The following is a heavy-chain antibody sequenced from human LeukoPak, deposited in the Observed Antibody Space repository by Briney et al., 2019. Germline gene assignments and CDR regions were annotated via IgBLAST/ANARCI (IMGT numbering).Heavy chain of an antibody. CDR3: ASLVGATHFDY. CDR1: GFTFSSHT. V-gene: IGHV3-23*01. D-gene: IGHD1-26*01. J-gene: IGHJ4*02. CDR2: ISGSGGST. Sequence: GGSLRLSCAASGFTFSSHTMSWVRQAPGKGLEWVSVISGSGGSTYYADSVKGRLTISRDNSKNTLYLQMNSLRAEDTAVYYCASLVGATHFDYWGQGTLVTVSS.